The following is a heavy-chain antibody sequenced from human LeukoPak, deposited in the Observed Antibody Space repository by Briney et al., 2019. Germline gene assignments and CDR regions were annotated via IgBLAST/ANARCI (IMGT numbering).Heavy chain of an antibody. Sequence: PGGSLRLSCAASGFTFDDYAMHWVRQAPGKGLEWVSGISWNSGSIGYADSVKGRFTISRDNAKNSPYLQMNSLRAEDTALYYCAKAGLSVIRSYYFDYWGQGTLVTVSS. CDR2: ISWNSGSI. V-gene: IGHV3-9*01. J-gene: IGHJ4*02. CDR1: GFTFDDYA. CDR3: AKAGLSVIRSYYFDY. D-gene: IGHD3-16*02.